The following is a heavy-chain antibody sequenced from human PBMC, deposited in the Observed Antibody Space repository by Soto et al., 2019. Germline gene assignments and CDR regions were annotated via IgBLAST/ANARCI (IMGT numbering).Heavy chain of an antibody. CDR2: IYYSGST. CDR3: ARGPGVTSPGRYYYYGMDV. D-gene: IGHD2-21*02. CDR1: GGSISSSSYY. Sequence: SETLSLTCTVSGGSISSSSYYWGWIRQPPGKGLEWIGSIYYSGSTYYNPSLKSRVTISVDTSKNQFSLKLSSVTAADTAVYYCARGPGVTSPGRYYYYGMDVWGQGTTVTVSS. J-gene: IGHJ6*02. V-gene: IGHV4-39*01.